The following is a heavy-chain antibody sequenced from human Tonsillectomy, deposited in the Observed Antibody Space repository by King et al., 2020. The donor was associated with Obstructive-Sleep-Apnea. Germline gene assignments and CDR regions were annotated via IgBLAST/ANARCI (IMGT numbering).Heavy chain of an antibody. J-gene: IGHJ4*02. V-gene: IGHV4-59*01. D-gene: IGHD2-2*01. CDR3: ARTVPAAAIGYYFDY. CDR1: GGSISSYY. CDR2: IYYSGST. Sequence: QLQESGPGLVKPSETLSLTCTVSGGSISSYYWSWIRQPPGKGLEWIGYIYYSGSTNYNPSLKSRVTISVDTSKNQFSLKLSTVTAADTAVYYCARTVPAAAIGYYFDYWGQGTPGTVSS.